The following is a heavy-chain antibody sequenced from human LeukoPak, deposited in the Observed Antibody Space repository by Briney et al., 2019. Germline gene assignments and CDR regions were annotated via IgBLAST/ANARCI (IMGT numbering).Heavy chain of an antibody. CDR3: ARSKALRLDDIYY. D-gene: IGHD3-9*01. CDR1: GGTFSSYA. Sequence: ASVKVSRKASGGTFSSYAISWVRQAPGQGLEWMGGIIPIFGTANYAQKFQGRVTITADESTSTAYMELSSLRSEDTAVYYCARSKALRLDDIYYWGQGTLVTVSS. CDR2: IIPIFGTA. J-gene: IGHJ4*02. V-gene: IGHV1-69*13.